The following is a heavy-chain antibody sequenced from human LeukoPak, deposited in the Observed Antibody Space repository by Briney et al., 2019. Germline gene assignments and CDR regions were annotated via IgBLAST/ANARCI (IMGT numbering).Heavy chain of an antibody. V-gene: IGHV4-4*09. Sequence: SETLSLTCTVSGGSISSYYWSWIRQPPGKGLEWIGYIYTSGSTNYNPSLKSRVTISVDTSKNQFSLKLSSVTAADTAVYYCARHQIAAYPYYHMDVWGKGTTVAVSS. D-gene: IGHD6-6*01. CDR1: GGSISSYY. CDR3: ARHQIAAYPYYHMDV. CDR2: IYTSGST. J-gene: IGHJ6*03.